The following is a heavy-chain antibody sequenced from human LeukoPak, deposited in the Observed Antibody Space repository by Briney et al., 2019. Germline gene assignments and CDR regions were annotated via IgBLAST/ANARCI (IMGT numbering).Heavy chain of an antibody. CDR1: GGTFSSYA. J-gene: IGHJ4*02. D-gene: IGHD3-22*01. CDR2: IIPIFGTA. V-gene: IGHV1-69*13. Sequence: ASVKVSCKASGGTFSSYAISWVRQAPGQGLEWMGGIIPIFGTANYAQKSQGRVTITADESTSTAYMELSSLRSEDTAVYYCGTYYYDSSGPYYFDYWGQGTLVTVSS. CDR3: GTYYYDSSGPYYFDY.